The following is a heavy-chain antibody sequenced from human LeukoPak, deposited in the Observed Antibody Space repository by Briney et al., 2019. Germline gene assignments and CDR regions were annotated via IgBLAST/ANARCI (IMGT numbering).Heavy chain of an antibody. D-gene: IGHD4-17*01. CDR3: ARHDDNGDIFSRVY. Sequence: GESLKISCKATGYRFTTYWIAWVGQMPGKGLDWMGVIYPVDSATRSSPSFQGQVTISADKSISTAYLQWSSLKASDTAMYYCARHDDNGDIFSRVYWGQGTLVTVSS. V-gene: IGHV5-51*01. J-gene: IGHJ4*02. CDR1: GYRFTTYW. CDR2: IYPVDSAT.